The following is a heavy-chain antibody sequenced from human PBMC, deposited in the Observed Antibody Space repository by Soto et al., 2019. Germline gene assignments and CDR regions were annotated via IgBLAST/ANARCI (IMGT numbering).Heavy chain of an antibody. J-gene: IGHJ4*02. CDR1: GASISTPGSY. D-gene: IGHD2-8*01. Sequence: QVQLMESGPGLVKPSETLSLSCSVSGASISTPGSYCDWVRHSPGTGLQWIGLVYYTGETYYSPSFKSRVSMSVETSKNQLSLTLRSMTAADTALFYCVRCKLMVIFDYWGKGAMVTVS. CDR3: VRCKLMVIFDY. CDR2: VYYTGET. V-gene: IGHV4-39*01.